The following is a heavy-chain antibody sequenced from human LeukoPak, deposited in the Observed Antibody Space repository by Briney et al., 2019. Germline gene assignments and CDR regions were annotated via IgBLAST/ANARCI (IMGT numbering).Heavy chain of an antibody. CDR1: GFTFSDFY. CDR3: ARDPLYGDYAFGY. Sequence: GGSLRLSCAASGFTFSDFYMNWVRQAPGKGLEWVSSISSSSSYIYYADSVKGRFTISRDNAKNSLYLQMNSLRAEDTAVYYCARDPLYGDYAFGYWGQGTLVTVSS. D-gene: IGHD4-17*01. V-gene: IGHV3-21*01. CDR2: ISSSSSYI. J-gene: IGHJ4*02.